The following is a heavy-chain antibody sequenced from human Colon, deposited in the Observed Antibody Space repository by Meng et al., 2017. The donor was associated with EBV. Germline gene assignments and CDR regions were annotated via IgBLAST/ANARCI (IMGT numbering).Heavy chain of an antibody. Sequence: PRLVKPSHPLSSPCTFLVGSISSGGYYGGWIRQHPGKGLEWIGYIHSSGSTYYNPSLRSRLTISVDTSKNQFSLKLSSVTAADTAVYYCARASYGSGSPLGESWFDPWGQGTLVTVSS. CDR1: VGSISSGGYY. D-gene: IGHD3-10*01. CDR3: ARASYGSGSPLGESWFDP. J-gene: IGHJ5*02. V-gene: IGHV4-31*03. CDR2: IHSSGST.